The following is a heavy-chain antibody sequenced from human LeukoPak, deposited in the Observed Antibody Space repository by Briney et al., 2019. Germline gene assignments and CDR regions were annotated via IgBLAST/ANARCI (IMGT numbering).Heavy chain of an antibody. Sequence: SVNPSCKASAGTSTIYAISWVRQAPGQGLEWIGRIIPIVGIANHAQTCEGRVSISANKCTSTAYSGLGRLRSKETAVYYCARETIVGAFYVDYWGQGTLVTVSS. CDR3: ARETIVGAFYVDY. J-gene: IGHJ4*02. CDR1: AGTSTIYA. CDR2: IIPIVGIA. V-gene: IGHV1-69*04. D-gene: IGHD1-26*01.